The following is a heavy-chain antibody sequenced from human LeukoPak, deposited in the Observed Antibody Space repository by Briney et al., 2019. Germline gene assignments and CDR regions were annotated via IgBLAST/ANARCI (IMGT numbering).Heavy chain of an antibody. CDR1: GYTFTGYY. Sequence: GASVKVSCKASGYTFTGYYMHWVRQAPGQGLEWMGRINHNSGGTNYAQKIQGRVTTTRDTSISTAYMELSRLRSDDTAVYYCAVTFKGYYMDVWGKGTTVTVSS. CDR2: INHNSGGT. V-gene: IGHV1-2*06. J-gene: IGHJ6*03. D-gene: IGHD2/OR15-2a*01. CDR3: AVTFKGYYMDV.